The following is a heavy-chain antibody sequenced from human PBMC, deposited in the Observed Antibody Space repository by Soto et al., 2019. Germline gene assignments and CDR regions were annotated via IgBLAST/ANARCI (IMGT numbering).Heavy chain of an antibody. CDR3: ARDPAAILDYFDY. Sequence: RLSCAASGFTFSSYAMHWVRQAPGKGLEWVAVISYDGSNKYYADSVKGRFTISRDNSKNTLYLQMNSLRAEDTAVYYCARDPAAILDYFDYWGQGTLVTVSS. CDR1: GFTFSSYA. V-gene: IGHV3-30-3*01. J-gene: IGHJ4*02. CDR2: ISYDGSNK. D-gene: IGHD2-2*02.